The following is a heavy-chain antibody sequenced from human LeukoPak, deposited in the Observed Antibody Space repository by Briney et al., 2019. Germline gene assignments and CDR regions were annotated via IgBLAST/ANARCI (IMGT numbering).Heavy chain of an antibody. CDR3: ARGPYYYDSAPGY. CDR1: GFTFSSYS. Sequence: GGSLRLSCAASGFTFSSYSMNWVRQAPGKGLEWVSYISSSSSTIYYADSVKGRFTISRDNAKNSLYLQMNSLRAEDTAVYYCARGPYYYDSAPGYWGQGTLVTVSS. J-gene: IGHJ4*02. CDR2: ISSSSSTI. V-gene: IGHV3-48*04. D-gene: IGHD3-22*01.